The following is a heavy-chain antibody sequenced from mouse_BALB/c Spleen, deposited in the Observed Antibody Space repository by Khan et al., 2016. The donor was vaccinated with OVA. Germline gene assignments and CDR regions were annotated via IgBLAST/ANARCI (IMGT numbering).Heavy chain of an antibody. CDR3: ARTTYYFDY. Sequence: QVQLKQSGAEVMKPGASVKISCKATGYTFSSYWIEWVKQRPGHGLEWIGEILPGSGSTNYNEKFKGKATFTADTSSNTAYMQLSSLTSEDSAGYSCARTTYYFDYWGQGTTLTVSS. V-gene: IGHV1-9*01. CDR1: GYTFSSYW. J-gene: IGHJ2*01. CDR2: ILPGSGST.